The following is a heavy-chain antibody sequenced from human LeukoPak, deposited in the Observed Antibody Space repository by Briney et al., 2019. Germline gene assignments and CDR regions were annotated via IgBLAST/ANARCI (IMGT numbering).Heavy chain of an antibody. CDR1: GFTFSNYC. J-gene: IGHJ3*01. CDR2: ISSSYTYI. D-gene: IGHD3-22*01. CDR3: ARDRSEGHDSSGPLDAFDV. V-gene: IGHV3-21*06. Sequence: PGGSLRLSCSASGFTFSNYCMNWVRQAPGRGLEWVSSISSSYTYIYYADSMKGRFTISRDNARNSLYLQMNSLRADGTAVYYCARDRSEGHDSSGPLDAFDVWGQGTLVTVSS.